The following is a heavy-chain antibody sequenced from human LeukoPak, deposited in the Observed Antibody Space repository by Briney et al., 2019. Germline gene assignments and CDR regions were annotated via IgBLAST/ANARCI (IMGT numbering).Heavy chain of an antibody. CDR3: AKDPLYCSSTSCPRGYFQH. V-gene: IGHV3-23*01. CDR1: GFTFSSYA. Sequence: GGSLRLSCAASGFTFSSYAMSWVRQAPGKGLEWVSAISGSGGSTYYADSVKGRFTISRDNSKNTLYLQMNSLRAEDTAVYYCAKDPLYCSSTSCPRGYFQHWGQGTLVTVSS. D-gene: IGHD2-2*01. CDR2: ISGSGGST. J-gene: IGHJ1*01.